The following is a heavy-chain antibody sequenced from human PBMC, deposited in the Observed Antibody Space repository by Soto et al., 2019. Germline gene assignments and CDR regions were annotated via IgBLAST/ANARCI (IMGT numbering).Heavy chain of an antibody. CDR2: IYYSEST. V-gene: IGHV4-59*01. CDR1: GGSISSYF. CDR3: ARDRGLGSGWYGWFDP. J-gene: IGHJ5*02. D-gene: IGHD6-19*01. Sequence: SETLSLTCTVSGGSISSYFWSWIRQPPGKGLEWIGYIYYSESTNYNPSLRSRVTISVDTSKNQFSLKLSSVTAADTAVYYCARDRGLGSGWYGWFDPWGQGTLVTVSS.